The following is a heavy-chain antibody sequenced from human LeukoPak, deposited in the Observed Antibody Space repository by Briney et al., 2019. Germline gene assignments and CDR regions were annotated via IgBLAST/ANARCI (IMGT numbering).Heavy chain of an antibody. Sequence: ASVKVSCKVSGYTLTELSMHWVRQAPGKGLEWMGGFDPEDGVTIYAQKFQGRVTMTEDTSTDTAYMELSSLRSEDTAVYYCATALAAAGAFFDYWGQGTLVTVSS. CDR1: GYTLTELS. V-gene: IGHV1-24*01. CDR2: FDPEDGVT. CDR3: ATALAAAGAFFDY. J-gene: IGHJ4*02. D-gene: IGHD6-13*01.